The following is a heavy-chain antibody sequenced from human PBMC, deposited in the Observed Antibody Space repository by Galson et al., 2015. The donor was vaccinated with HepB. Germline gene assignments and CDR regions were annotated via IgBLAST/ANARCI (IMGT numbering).Heavy chain of an antibody. D-gene: IGHD3-10*01. Sequence: SVKVSCKASGFTFTSSAMQWVRQARGQRLEWIGWIVVGSGNTNYAQKFQERVTITRDMSTSTAYMELSSLRSEDTAVYYCAADPTHYGSGSYYSTWYYYGMDVWGQGTTVTVSS. CDR2: IVVGSGNT. CDR3: AADPTHYGSGSYYSTWYYYGMDV. J-gene: IGHJ6*02. V-gene: IGHV1-58*02. CDR1: GFTFTSSA.